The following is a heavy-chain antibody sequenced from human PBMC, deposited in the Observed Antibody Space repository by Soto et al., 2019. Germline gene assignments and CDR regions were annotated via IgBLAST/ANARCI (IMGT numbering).Heavy chain of an antibody. Sequence: SETLSLTCAVYGGSFSGFFWSWMRQPPGKGLEWIGEINHSGSTNSNPSLKSRVTISVDTSKNQFSLKLNSVTAADTAVYYCARADAYYYASGGGVWFDPWGQGTLVTVSS. V-gene: IGHV4-34*01. D-gene: IGHD3-10*01. CDR2: INHSGST. CDR3: ARADAYYYASGGGVWFDP. CDR1: GGSFSGFF. J-gene: IGHJ5*02.